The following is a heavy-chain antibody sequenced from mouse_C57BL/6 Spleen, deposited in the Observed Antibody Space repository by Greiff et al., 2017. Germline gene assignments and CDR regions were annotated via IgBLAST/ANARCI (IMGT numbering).Heavy chain of an antibody. Sequence: EVKLQQSGPELVKPGASVKMSCKASGYTFTDYNMHWVKQSHGTSLEWIGYINPNNGGTSYNQKFKGKATLTVNTSSSTAYMELRSLTSEDSAVYYCASPKFMTTVVATDYWGQGTTLTVSS. V-gene: IGHV1-22*01. J-gene: IGHJ2*01. CDR1: GYTFTDYN. CDR2: INPNNGGT. CDR3: ASPKFMTTVVATDY. D-gene: IGHD1-1*01.